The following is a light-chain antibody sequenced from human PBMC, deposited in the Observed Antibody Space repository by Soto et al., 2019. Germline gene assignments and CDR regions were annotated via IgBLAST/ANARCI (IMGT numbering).Light chain of an antibody. CDR3: ATWDTSLSVVV. J-gene: IGLJ2*01. CDR1: NSNIGNNY. Sequence: QSVLTQPPSVSEAPGQTVTISCSGSNSNIGNNYVSWYEQLPGTAPKLLIFDNYKRPSGIPDRFSGSKSGTSATLGITGLQTGDEADYYCATWDTSLSVVVFGGGTKLTVL. CDR2: DNY. V-gene: IGLV1-51*01.